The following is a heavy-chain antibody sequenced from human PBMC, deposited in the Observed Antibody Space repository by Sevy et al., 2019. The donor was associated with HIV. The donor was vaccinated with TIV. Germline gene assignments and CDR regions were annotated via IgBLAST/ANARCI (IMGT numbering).Heavy chain of an antibody. D-gene: IGHD3-3*01. V-gene: IGHV3-11*01. CDR1: GFTFSNYY. J-gene: IGHJ5*02. CDR3: ASDPTYYDFWSGYYTGWFDP. CDR2: ISGTGNTK. Sequence: GGSLRLSCAASGFTFSNYYMNWIRQAPGKGLEWVSYISGTGNTKYYTDSVKGRFTISRDNAKNSLFLQMDSLRFEDTAVYYCASDPTYYDFWSGYYTGWFDPWGQGTLVTVSS.